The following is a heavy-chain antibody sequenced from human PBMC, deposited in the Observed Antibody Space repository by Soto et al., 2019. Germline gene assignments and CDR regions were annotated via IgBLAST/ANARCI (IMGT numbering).Heavy chain of an antibody. J-gene: IGHJ5*02. CDR3: ARDMGVTHPTGWFDP. CDR1: GFTFSSYA. Sequence: QVQLVESGGGVVQPGRSLRLSCAASGFTFSSYAMHWVRQAPGKGLEWVAVISYDGSNKYYADSVKGRFTISRDNSKNTLDLQMNSLSAEDTAVYYCARDMGVTHPTGWFDPWGQGTLVTVSS. D-gene: IGHD1-26*01. CDR2: ISYDGSNK. V-gene: IGHV3-30-3*01.